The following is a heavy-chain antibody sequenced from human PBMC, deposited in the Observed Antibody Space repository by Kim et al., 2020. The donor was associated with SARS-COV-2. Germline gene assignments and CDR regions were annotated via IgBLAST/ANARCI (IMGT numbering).Heavy chain of an antibody. CDR3: ARMNTYYYDSSGYYGD. D-gene: IGHD3-22*01. V-gene: IGHV4-59*13. CDR1: GGSISSYY. CDR2: IYYSGST. Sequence: SETLSLTCTVSGGSISSYYWSWIRQPPGKGLEWIGYIYYSGSTNYNPSLKSRVTISVDTSKNQFSLKLSSVTAADTAVYYCARMNTYYYDSSGYYGDWGQGTLVTVSS. J-gene: IGHJ4*02.